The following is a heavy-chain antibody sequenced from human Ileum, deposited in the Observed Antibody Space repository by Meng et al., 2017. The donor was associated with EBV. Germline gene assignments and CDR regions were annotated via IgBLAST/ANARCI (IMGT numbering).Heavy chain of an antibody. CDR2: IYHTGST. CDR1: GGSITSYSYY. CDR3: ARRDTAWFDP. Sequence: LHLQESDPGLVKPSETLSLTCSCSGGSITSYSYYWGSSRQPPGKGLEWIATIYHTGSTYYNPSLKSRVTISVDTSKNEFSLKVTSVTAADTALYYCARRDTAWFDPWGRGTLVTVSS. V-gene: IGHV4-39*01. J-gene: IGHJ5*02. D-gene: IGHD2-21*02.